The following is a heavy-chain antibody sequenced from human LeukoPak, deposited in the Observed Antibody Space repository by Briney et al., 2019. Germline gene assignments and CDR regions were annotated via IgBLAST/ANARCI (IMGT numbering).Heavy chain of an antibody. J-gene: IGHJ5*02. V-gene: IGHV4-34*01. CDR2: INHSGST. D-gene: IGHD3-10*01. CDR1: GGSFSGYY. Sequence: SETLSLTCAVYGGSFSGYYWSWIRQPPGKGLEWIGEINHSGSTNYNPSLKSRVTISVDTSKNQFSLKLSSVTAADTAVYYCARHYYGSGSSNWFDPWGQGTLVTVSS. CDR3: ARHYYGSGSSNWFDP.